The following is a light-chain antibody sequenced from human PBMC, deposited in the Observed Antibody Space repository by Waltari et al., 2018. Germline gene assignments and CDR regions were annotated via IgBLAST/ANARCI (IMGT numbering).Light chain of an antibody. CDR3: QVWDSNTVGV. V-gene: IGLV3-9*01. J-gene: IGLJ3*02. CDR2: RDS. Sequence: SYELTPPLSVSVALGQTARISCGGNNIGSKNVHWYQPKPGLAPVVVIYRDSNRPSGIPERFSGSTSGNTATLTTLTISRPQAGDEADYYCQVWDSNTVGVFGGGTCLTVL. CDR1: NIGSKN.